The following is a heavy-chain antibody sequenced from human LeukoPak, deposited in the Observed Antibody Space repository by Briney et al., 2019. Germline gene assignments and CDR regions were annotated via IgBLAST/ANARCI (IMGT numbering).Heavy chain of an antibody. J-gene: IGHJ4*02. CDR1: GFTVNSNY. CDR3: ASEVKNGIAAAGSRDY. D-gene: IGHD6-13*01. CDR2: IYSSGTT. V-gene: IGHV3-53*01. Sequence: PGGSLRLSCAASGFTVNSNYMSWVRQAPGKGLEWVSIIYSSGTTYYADSVKGRFTISRDNSKNTLYLQMNSLRAEDTAVYYCASEVKNGIAAAGSRDYWGQGTLVTVCS.